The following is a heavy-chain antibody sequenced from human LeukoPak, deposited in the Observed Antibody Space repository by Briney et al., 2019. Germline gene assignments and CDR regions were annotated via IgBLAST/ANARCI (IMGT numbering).Heavy chain of an antibody. CDR3: ARDNYVTSGCIDP. CDR2: ISRSGSTI. CDR1: GFTFSDYS. J-gene: IGHJ5*02. V-gene: IGHV3-11*01. Sequence: PGGSLRLSCAASGFTFSDYSMTWIRQAPGKGLEWVSYISRSGSTIFYADSVKGRFTISRDNAKNSLSLQMNSLRAEDTAMYYCARDNYVTSGCIDPWGQGTLVTVSS. D-gene: IGHD3-22*01.